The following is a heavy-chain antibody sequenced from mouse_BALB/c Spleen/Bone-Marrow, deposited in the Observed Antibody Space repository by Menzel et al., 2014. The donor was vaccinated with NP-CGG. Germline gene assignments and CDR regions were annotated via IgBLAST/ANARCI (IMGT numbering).Heavy chain of an antibody. V-gene: IGHV5-17*02. CDR2: ISSGSSTI. CDR3: ARGDLLRGFAY. D-gene: IGHD1-1*01. Sequence: VQLQQPGGGLVQPGGSRKLSCAASGFTFSSFGMHWVRQAPEKGLEWVAYISSGSSTIYYADTVKGRFTISRDNPKNTLFLQMTSLRSEDTAMYYCARGDLLRGFAYWGQGTLVTVSA. J-gene: IGHJ3*01. CDR1: GFTFSSFG.